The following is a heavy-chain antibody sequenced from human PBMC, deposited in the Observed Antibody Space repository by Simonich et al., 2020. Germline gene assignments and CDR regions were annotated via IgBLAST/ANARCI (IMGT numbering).Heavy chain of an antibody. J-gene: IGHJ4*02. CDR3: ARDQGGRAAAATDY. CDR2: FSAYKGNT. CDR1: GYTFTSSG. D-gene: IGHD6-13*01. Sequence: QVQLLQSGAEVKKPGASVKVSCKASGYTFTSSGISWVRQAPVQGYEWMDRFSAYKGNTNYAQKLQGRLTMTTDTTTSTAYMELRSLRADDTAVYYCARDQGGRAAAATDYWGQGTLVTVSS. V-gene: IGHV1-18*01.